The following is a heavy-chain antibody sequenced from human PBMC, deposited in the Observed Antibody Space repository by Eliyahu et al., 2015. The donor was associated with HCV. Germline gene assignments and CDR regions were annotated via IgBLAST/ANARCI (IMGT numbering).Heavy chain of an antibody. V-gene: IGHV3-23*01. CDR3: AKDLNWGGGY. Sequence: EAQLLESGGGLVQPGGXLXLSCAASGFTFSDYPMTWVRHAPGKGLEWVSTISGGGEYTYYADSVKGRFTISRDNSKNTVSLQMNSLRAEDTALYYCAKDLNWGGGYWGQGTLVTVSS. D-gene: IGHD7-27*01. CDR2: ISGGGEYT. J-gene: IGHJ4*02. CDR1: GFTFSDYP.